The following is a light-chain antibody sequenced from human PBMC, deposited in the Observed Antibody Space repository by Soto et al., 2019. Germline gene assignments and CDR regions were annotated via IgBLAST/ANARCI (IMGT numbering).Light chain of an antibody. J-gene: IGLJ1*01. Sequence: QSVLIQAPSTSGTPGQRVTISCSGSSSNIESNYVSWYQQLPGMAPKLLIYKSNQRPSGVSDRFSGSKSGTSASLAISGLRSEDEADYYCAAWDDSVRGSVFGTGTKLTVL. V-gene: IGLV1-47*01. CDR3: AAWDDSVRGSV. CDR2: KSN. CDR1: SSNIESNY.